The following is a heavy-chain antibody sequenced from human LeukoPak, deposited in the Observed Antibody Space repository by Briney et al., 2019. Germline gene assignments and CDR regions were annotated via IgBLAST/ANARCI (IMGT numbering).Heavy chain of an antibody. D-gene: IGHD2-2*01. CDR2: IYSGGST. J-gene: IGHJ3*02. V-gene: IGHV3-66*01. CDR1: GFTVSSNY. CDR3: ARESFTSSPI. Sequence: GGSLRLSCAASGFTVSSNYMSWVRQAPGKGLEWVSVIYSGGSTYYADSVKGRFTISRDNSKSTLYLQMNSLRAEDMAVYYCARESFTSSPIWGQGTMVTVSS.